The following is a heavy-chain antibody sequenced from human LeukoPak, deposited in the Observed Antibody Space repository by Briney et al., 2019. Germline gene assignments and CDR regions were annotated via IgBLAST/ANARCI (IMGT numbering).Heavy chain of an antibody. D-gene: IGHD3-22*01. CDR2: ISWNSGSI. CDR3: AKDVHYDSFRSFDI. V-gene: IGHV3-9*03. Sequence: GRSLRLSCAASGFTFDDYAMHWVRQAPGKGLGWVSGISWNSGSIGYADSVKGRFTISRDNAKNSLYLQMNSLRAEDMALYYCAKDVHYDSFRSFDIWGQGSMVTVSS. J-gene: IGHJ3*02. CDR1: GFTFDDYA.